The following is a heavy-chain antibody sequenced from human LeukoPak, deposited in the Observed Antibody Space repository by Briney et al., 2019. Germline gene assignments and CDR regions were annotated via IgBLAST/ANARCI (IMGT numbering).Heavy chain of an antibody. CDR3: VKGIVVVTARAFDY. D-gene: IGHD2-21*02. Sequence: PGGSLRLSCAASGFTFDDYGMSWVRQAPGKGLEWVSGINWNGGSTYYADSVKGRFTISRDNSKNTLYLQMSSLRPEDTAVYYCVKGIVVVTARAFDYWGQGTLVTVSS. J-gene: IGHJ4*02. CDR1: GFTFDDYG. V-gene: IGHV3-20*04. CDR2: INWNGGST.